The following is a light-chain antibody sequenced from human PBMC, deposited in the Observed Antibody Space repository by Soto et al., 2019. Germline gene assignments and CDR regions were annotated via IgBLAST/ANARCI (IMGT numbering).Light chain of an antibody. CDR1: QSISSW. Sequence: DIQMTQSPSTLSASVGDRVTITYRASQSISSWLAWYQQKPGKAPKLLIYKASSLESGVPSRFSGSGSGTEFTLTISSPQPDDFATYYCQQYTRTFGQGTKVEIK. V-gene: IGKV1-5*03. CDR3: QQYTRT. CDR2: KAS. J-gene: IGKJ1*01.